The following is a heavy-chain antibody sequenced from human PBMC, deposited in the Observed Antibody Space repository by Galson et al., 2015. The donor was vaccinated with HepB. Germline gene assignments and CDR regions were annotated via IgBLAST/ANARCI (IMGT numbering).Heavy chain of an antibody. CDR1: GFTFSSYS. CDR2: ISSSSSYI. Sequence: SLRLSCAASGFTFSSYSMNWVRQAPGKGLEWVSSISSSSSYIYYADSVKGRFTISRDNAKNSLYLQMNSLRAEDTAVYYCASGYCSSTSCYLYYFDYWARGPWSPSPQ. J-gene: IGHJ4*02. V-gene: IGHV3-21*01. D-gene: IGHD2-2*01. CDR3: ASGYCSSTSCYLYYFDY.